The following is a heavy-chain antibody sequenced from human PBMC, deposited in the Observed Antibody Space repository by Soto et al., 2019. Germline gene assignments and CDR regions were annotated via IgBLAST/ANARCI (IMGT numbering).Heavy chain of an antibody. V-gene: IGHV3-30*18. CDR1: GFTFSSYG. Sequence: GGSLRLSCAASGFTFSSYGMHWVRQAPGKGLEWVAVISYDGSNKYYADSVKGRFTISRDNSKNTLYLQMNSLRAEDTAVYYCAKGIAVAAYYFDYWGQGTLVTVSS. CDR2: ISYDGSNK. CDR3: AKGIAVAAYYFDY. D-gene: IGHD6-19*01. J-gene: IGHJ4*02.